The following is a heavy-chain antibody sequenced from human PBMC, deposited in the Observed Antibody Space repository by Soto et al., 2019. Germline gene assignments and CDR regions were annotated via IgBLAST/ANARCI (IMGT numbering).Heavy chain of an antibody. CDR2: IHSYGST. CDR1: GGSGSSDRW. V-gene: IGHV4-4*02. CDR3: ARQGLAGSCAFDP. D-gene: IGHD6-19*01. J-gene: IGHJ5*02. Sequence: QVQLQESGPGLVKPSGTLSLTCAVSGGSGSSDRWWTWVRQAPGKGLEWIGEIHSYGSTNYSPSLQLRVTIFVDKVKNPFSVTLTSVTAADKSVYFCARQGLAGSCAFDPWGKGTLVTVSS.